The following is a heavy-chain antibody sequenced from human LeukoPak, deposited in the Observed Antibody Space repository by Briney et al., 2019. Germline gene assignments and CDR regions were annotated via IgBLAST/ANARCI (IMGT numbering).Heavy chain of an antibody. CDR3: ARGIAARPWFDY. D-gene: IGHD6-6*01. CDR2: ISAYNGNT. Sequence: ASVKVSCKASGGTFSSYAISWVRQAPGQGLEWMGWISAYNGNTNSAQKLQGRVTMTTDTSTSTAYMELRSLRSDDTAVYYCARGIAARPWFDYWGQGTLVTVSS. CDR1: GGTFSSYA. V-gene: IGHV1-18*01. J-gene: IGHJ4*02.